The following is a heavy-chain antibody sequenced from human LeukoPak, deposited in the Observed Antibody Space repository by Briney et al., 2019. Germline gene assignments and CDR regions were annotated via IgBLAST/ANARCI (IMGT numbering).Heavy chain of an antibody. CDR1: GFTFNSYG. CDR3: ARALSSGSYGWFDP. D-gene: IGHD1-26*01. CDR2: IWYDGSNK. V-gene: IGHV3-33*01. J-gene: IGHJ5*02. Sequence: GGSLRLSCAASGFTFNSYGMHWVRQAPGKGLEWVAVIWYDGSNKYYADSVKGRFTISRDNSKNTLYLQMNSLRAEDTAVYYCARALSSGSYGWFDPWGQGTLVTVSS.